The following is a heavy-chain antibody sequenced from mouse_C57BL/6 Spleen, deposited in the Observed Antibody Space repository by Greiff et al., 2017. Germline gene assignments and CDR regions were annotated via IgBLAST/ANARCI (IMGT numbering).Heavy chain of an antibody. Sequence: VHLVESGAELVRPGASVTLSCKASGYTFTDYEMHWVKQTPVHGLEWIGAIDPETGGTAYNQKFKGKAILTADKSSSTAYMELRSLTSEDSAVYYCTRRTTVVAYYFDYWGPGTTLTVSS. J-gene: IGHJ2*01. D-gene: IGHD1-1*01. CDR3: TRRTTVVAYYFDY. V-gene: IGHV1-15*01. CDR1: GYTFTDYE. CDR2: IDPETGGT.